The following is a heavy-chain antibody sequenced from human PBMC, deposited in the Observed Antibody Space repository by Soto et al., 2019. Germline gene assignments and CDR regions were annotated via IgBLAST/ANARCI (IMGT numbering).Heavy chain of an antibody. J-gene: IGHJ3*02. Sequence: SETLSLTCAVFRGSISSSGYSRSWIRQSPGKGLEWIGYIYHDGDTYYNPSLKSRVTISVDTSKNQFSLKLNSVAAADTAIYYCARQVTGLMGYAYDIWGQGTMVTVSS. V-gene: IGHV4-30-2*06. CDR3: ARQVTGLMGYAYDI. D-gene: IGHD1-20*01. CDR2: IYHDGDT. CDR1: RGSISSSGYS.